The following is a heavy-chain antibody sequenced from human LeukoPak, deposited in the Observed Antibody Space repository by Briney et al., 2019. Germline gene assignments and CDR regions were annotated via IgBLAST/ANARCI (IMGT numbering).Heavy chain of an antibody. CDR1: GFTVTEYA. CDR3: ARRLSLRFDAFAV. Sequence: GGSLRLSCAASGFTVTEYAMTWIRQSPGKGLEWVSSMSDIGPNTYYADSVKGRFTISRGTSKNTLLLQMNSLRADDTALYFCARRLSLRFDAFAVWGPGTVVTVSS. D-gene: IGHD3-3*01. V-gene: IGHV3-23*01. CDR2: MSDIGPNT. J-gene: IGHJ3*01.